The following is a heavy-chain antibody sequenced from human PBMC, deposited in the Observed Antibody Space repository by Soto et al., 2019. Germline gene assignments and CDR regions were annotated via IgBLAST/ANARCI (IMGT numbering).Heavy chain of an antibody. CDR1: GGSISSGGYY. CDR2: IYYSGST. Sequence: SETLSLTCTVSGGSISSGGYYWSWIRQHPGKGLEWIGYIYYSGSTYYNPSLKSRVTISVDTSKNQFSLKLSSVTAADTAVYYCARDIPAYSSSWYPGRMGGYNWYAPSCQGTLVTVPS. CDR3: ARDIPAYSSSWYPGRMGGYNWYAP. J-gene: IGHJ5*02. V-gene: IGHV4-31*03. D-gene: IGHD6-13*01.